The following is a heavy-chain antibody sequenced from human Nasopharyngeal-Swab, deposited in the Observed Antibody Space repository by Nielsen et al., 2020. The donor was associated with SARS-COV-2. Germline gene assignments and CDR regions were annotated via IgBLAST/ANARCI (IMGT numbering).Heavy chain of an antibody. CDR1: GFIFSDSA. CDR2: IRRKGNSYAT. V-gene: IGHV3-73*01. Sequence: GGSLRLSCAASGFIFSDSAIHWVRQASGKGLEWVGRIRRKGNSYATEYAASVEGRFTISRDYSKNTAYLQMNSLITEDTAVYYCTRCGGSCYTGKDYWGQGTLVTVSS. CDR3: TRCGGSCYTGKDY. D-gene: IGHD2-15*01. J-gene: IGHJ4*02.